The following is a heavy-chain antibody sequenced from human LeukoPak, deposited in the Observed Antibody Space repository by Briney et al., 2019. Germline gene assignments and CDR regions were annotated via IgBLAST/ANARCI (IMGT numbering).Heavy chain of an antibody. CDR2: ISSSSSYI. CDR3: ARGGYYDSSGYRDFDY. J-gene: IGHJ4*02. CDR1: GFTFSSYG. V-gene: IGHV3-21*01. D-gene: IGHD3-22*01. Sequence: GGSLRLSCAASGFTFSSYGMSWVRQAPGKGLEWVSSISSSSSYIYYADSVKGRFTISRDNAKNSLYLQMNSLRAEDTAVYYCARGGYYDSSGYRDFDYWGQGTLVTVSS.